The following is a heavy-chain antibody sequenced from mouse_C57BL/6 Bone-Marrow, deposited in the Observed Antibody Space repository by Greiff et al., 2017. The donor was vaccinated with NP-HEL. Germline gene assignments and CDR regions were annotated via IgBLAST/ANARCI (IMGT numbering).Heavy chain of an antibody. J-gene: IGHJ1*03. CDR2: INPNNGGT. D-gene: IGHD2-1*01. CDR1: GYTFTGYN. Sequence: VQLQQSGPELVKPGASVKIPCKASGYTFTGYNMDWVKQSHGKSLEWIGDINPNNGGTIYNQKFKGKATLTVDKSSSTAYMELRSLTSEDTAVYYCARFGNFYWYFDVWGTGTTVTVSS. CDR3: ARFGNFYWYFDV. V-gene: IGHV1-18*01.